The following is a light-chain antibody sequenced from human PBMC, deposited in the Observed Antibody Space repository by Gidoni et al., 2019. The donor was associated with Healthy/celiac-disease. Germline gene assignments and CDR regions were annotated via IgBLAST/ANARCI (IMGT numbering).Light chain of an antibody. Sequence: EIVLTLSPGTLSLSPGERATLSCTASQSVSSSYLAWYQQKPGQAPRLLIYGASSRATGIPDRFSGSGSGTDFTLTISRLEPEDFAVYYCQQYGSSPPTFGPGTKVDIK. V-gene: IGKV3-20*01. CDR3: QQYGSSPPT. CDR1: QSVSSSY. CDR2: GAS. J-gene: IGKJ3*01.